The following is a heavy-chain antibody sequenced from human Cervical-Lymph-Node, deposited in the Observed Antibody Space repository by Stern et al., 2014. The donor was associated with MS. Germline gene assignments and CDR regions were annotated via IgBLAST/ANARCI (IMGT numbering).Heavy chain of an antibody. CDR2: MNPNRGNT. V-gene: IGHV1-8*01. J-gene: IGHJ4*02. CDR1: GYTFTSYD. D-gene: IGHD5-12*01. CDR3: ARRIGYNRRFDY. Sequence: VQLVESGAEVKKPGASVKVSCKASGYTFTSYDIHWVRQAPGQGLEWMGWMNPNRGNTGYAQKVQGRFTMPRDTPINTAIMALSSLRSEDTAVYYWARRIGYNRRFDYWGRGTLVTVSP.